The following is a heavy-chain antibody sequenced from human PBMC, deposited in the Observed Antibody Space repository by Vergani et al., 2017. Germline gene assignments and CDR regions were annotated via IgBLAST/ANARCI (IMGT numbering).Heavy chain of an antibody. CDR3: ARHSTVEWLVKLGWIDP. V-gene: IGHV4-39*01. CDR1: GSSLRSSNYY. J-gene: IGHJ5*02. CDR2: IYYSGNT. D-gene: IGHD6-19*01. Sequence: QLQLQESGPGLVKPSATLSLTCSVSGSSLRSSNYYWGWLRHPPGKGLVWIASIYYSGNTYYNPSLKSRVTISVDTSKNQFSLKLSSVTAADTAVYFCARHSTVEWLVKLGWIDPWGQGILVTVSS.